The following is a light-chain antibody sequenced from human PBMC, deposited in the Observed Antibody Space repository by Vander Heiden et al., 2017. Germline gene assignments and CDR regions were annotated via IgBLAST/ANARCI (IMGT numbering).Light chain of an antibody. CDR2: YRSDSDK. CDR3: MIWHSSAWV. J-gene: IGLJ3*02. CDR1: SGINVDASI. Sequence: QAVLTQPSSLSASPGASASLTCTLRSGINVDASIIYWYQKKPGSPPQHLLRYRSDSDKQLASGVPSRFSGSKDASANAGILLISGLQSEDEAYYYCMIWHSSAWVFGGGTSLTVL. V-gene: IGLV5-45*03.